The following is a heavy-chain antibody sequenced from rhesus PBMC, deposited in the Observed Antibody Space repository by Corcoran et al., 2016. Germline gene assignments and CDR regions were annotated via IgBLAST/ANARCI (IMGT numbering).Heavy chain of an antibody. D-gene: IGHD1-1*01. V-gene: IGHV3-54*02. Sequence: EVQLVESGGDLVQPGGSLRVSCAASGFTLRSYGMHWVRQAQAKGLEWVATRSSDGNKRYYADSVKDRFTIFSDNSINILYLQMNNLKLEDTAMYYCARGLGWNYLYGLDSWGQGVVVTVSS. CDR3: ARGLGWNYLYGLDS. J-gene: IGHJ6*01. CDR1: GFTLRSYG. CDR2: RSSDGNKR.